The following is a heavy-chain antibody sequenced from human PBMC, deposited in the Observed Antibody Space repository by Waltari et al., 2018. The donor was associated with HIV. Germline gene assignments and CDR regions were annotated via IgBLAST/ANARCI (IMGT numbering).Heavy chain of an antibody. J-gene: IGHJ4*02. D-gene: IGHD3-16*01. CDR1: GFTFSDAW. V-gene: IGHV3-15*01. Sequence: VLLVESGGGLGKPGGSLRLSCAASGFTFSDAWMSWVRQAPGKGLEWVGLIKSNTDGGTTDYAATVKGRFTISRDDSKTTPYLEMNSLKTEDTAVYYCTTVGGGTRDYWGQGTLITVSS. CDR3: TTVGGGTRDY. CDR2: IKSNTDGGTT.